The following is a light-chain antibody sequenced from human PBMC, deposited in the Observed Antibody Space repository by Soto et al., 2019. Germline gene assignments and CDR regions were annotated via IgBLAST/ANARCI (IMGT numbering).Light chain of an antibody. CDR3: QQYGSSPRT. CDR1: QSVSSSY. V-gene: IGKV3-20*01. Sequence: EIVLTQSPGTLSLSPGERATLSCRASQSVSSSYLAWYQQKPGQAPRLLIYGASSRATGIPDRFSGSGSGTDFTLTISRLEPEDLAVYCCQQYGSSPRTFGLGTKVEIK. CDR2: GAS. J-gene: IGKJ1*01.